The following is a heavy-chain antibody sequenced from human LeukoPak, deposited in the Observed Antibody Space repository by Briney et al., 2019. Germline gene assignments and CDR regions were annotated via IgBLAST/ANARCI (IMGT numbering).Heavy chain of an antibody. CDR2: IYYSGGT. CDR1: GDSISSYY. Sequence: SETLSLTCTVSGDSISSYYWSWIRQPPGKGLEWIGYIYYSGGTNYNPSLKSRVTISVDTSKNQFSLKLSSVTAADTAVNYCARHSPAVWIFDYWGQGTLVTVSS. J-gene: IGHJ4*02. CDR3: ARHSPAVWIFDY. V-gene: IGHV4-59*08. D-gene: IGHD6-13*01.